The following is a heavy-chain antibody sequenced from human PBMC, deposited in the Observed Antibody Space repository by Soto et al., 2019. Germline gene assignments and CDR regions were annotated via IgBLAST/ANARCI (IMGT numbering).Heavy chain of an antibody. Sequence: QLQLQESGSGLVRPSQTLSLTCAVSGGSISSGVYSWSWVRLPPGKGLEWIGYILQSGSTYYTPSLKGRVTRTIDKSKNQLSLNLTSVTAADTAVYYCTRYNRAIRGFDPWGQGTLVTVSS. J-gene: IGHJ5*02. CDR1: GGSISSGVYS. CDR3: TRYNRAIRGFDP. D-gene: IGHD1-20*01. V-gene: IGHV4-30-2*01. CDR2: ILQSGST.